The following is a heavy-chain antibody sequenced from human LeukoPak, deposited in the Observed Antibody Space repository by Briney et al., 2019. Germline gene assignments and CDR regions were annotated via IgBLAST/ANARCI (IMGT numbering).Heavy chain of an antibody. J-gene: IGHJ6*03. CDR3: TRFYGVYYYYYYMDV. CDR2: IKPDGRET. V-gene: IGHV3-7*01. D-gene: IGHD4-17*01. CDR1: GFTFSNYW. Sequence: GGSLRLSCAASGFTFSNYWMNWVRQAPGKGLEWVANIKPDGRETYYVDSVKGRFTISRDNAKSSLYLQMKSLRAEDTAVYYCTRFYGVYYYYYYMDVWGKGTTVTISS.